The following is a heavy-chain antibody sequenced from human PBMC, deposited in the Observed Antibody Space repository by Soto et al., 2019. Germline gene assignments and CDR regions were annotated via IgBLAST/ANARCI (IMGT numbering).Heavy chain of an antibody. D-gene: IGHD3-10*01. V-gene: IGHV4-59*01. CDR2: IYYSGST. CDR3: ARDAKWVVHGSGRYRTKHYYYGLDV. J-gene: IGHJ6*02. CDR1: GGSISSYY. Sequence: SETLYLTCPVPGGSISSYYWSWIRQPPGKGLEWIGYIYYSGSTNYNPSLKSRVTISVDTSKNQFSLKLSSVTAADTAVYYCARDAKWVVHGSGRYRTKHYYYGLDVWGQGTTVTVSS.